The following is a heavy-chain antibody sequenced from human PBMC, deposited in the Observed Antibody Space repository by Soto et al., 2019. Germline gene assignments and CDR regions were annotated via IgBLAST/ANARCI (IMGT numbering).Heavy chain of an antibody. V-gene: IGHV4-4*02. CDR2: IYHSGST. CDR3: ARGVRLLEWLPYYYYGMDV. CDR1: GGSISSSNW. D-gene: IGHD3-3*01. Sequence: QVQLQESGPGLVKPSGTLSLTCAVSGGSISSSNWWSWVRQPPGKGLEWIGEIYHSGSTNYNPSLKSRVTISVDKSKNQCSLKLSSVTAADTAVYYCARGVRLLEWLPYYYYGMDVWGQGTTVTFSS. J-gene: IGHJ6*02.